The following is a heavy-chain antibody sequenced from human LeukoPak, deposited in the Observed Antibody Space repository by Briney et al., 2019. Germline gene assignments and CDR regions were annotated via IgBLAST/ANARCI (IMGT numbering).Heavy chain of an antibody. V-gene: IGHV4-59*06. Sequence: SETLSLTCTVSGGSISSYYWSWIRQHPGKGLEWIGYIYYSGSTYYNPSLKSRVTISVDTSKNQFSLKLSSVTAADTAVYYCARGPSYSGSYYADYWGQGTLVTVSS. CDR3: ARGPSYSGSYYADY. D-gene: IGHD1-26*01. J-gene: IGHJ4*02. CDR1: GGSISSYY. CDR2: IYYSGST.